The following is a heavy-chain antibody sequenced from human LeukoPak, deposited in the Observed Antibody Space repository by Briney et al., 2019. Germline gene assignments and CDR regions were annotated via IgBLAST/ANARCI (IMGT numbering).Heavy chain of an antibody. CDR2: IGTAGDT. D-gene: IGHD3-10*01. Sequence: GGSLRLSCAASGFTFSSYDMHWVRQVTGKGLEWVSVIGTAGDTYYPAPVKGRFTISRENAKNSLYLHMNSLRAGDTAVYFCARRGSGYHDAFDVWGQGTMVTVSS. V-gene: IGHV3-13*01. CDR3: ARRGSGYHDAFDV. J-gene: IGHJ3*01. CDR1: GFTFSSYD.